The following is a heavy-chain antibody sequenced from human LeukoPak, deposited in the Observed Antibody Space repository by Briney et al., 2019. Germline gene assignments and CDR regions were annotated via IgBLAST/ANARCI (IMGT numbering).Heavy chain of an antibody. J-gene: IGHJ4*02. CDR3: ARRAVTTGENYFDY. D-gene: IGHD4-17*01. CDR1: GYSISSGYQ. V-gene: IGHV4-38-2*01. Sequence: TSETLSLTCGVSGYSISSGYQWAWIRQSPGKGLEWIGSIYHSGSAHYNPSLKSRVTISVETSKNQFSLKLSSVTAADTAVYYCARRAVTTGENYFDYWGQGTLVTVSS. CDR2: IYHSGSA.